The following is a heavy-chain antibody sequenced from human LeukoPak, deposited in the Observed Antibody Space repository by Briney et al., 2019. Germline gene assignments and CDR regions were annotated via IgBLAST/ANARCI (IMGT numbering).Heavy chain of an antibody. J-gene: IGHJ4*02. CDR2: IYYSGST. V-gene: IGHV4-61*08. CDR1: GDSSSSGDYF. D-gene: IGHD6-13*01. CDR3: ARVSSSWPHYYFDY. Sequence: PSETLSLTCTVSGDSSSSGDYFWNWIRQPPGKGLEWIGYIYYSGSTNYNPSLKSRVTISVDTSKNQFSLKLNSVTAADTAVYYCARVSSSWPHYYFDYWGQGTRVTASS.